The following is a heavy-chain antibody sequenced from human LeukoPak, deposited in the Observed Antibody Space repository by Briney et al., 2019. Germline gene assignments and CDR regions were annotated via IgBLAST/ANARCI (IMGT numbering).Heavy chain of an antibody. Sequence: PGGSLRLSCAASGFTFSSYAMNWVRQAPGKGLEWVSSMSSSTTYIYYADSVKGRFTISRDNVKNSLYLQMNSLRAEDTAVYCCARDRKGYYGMDVWGQGTTVTVSS. V-gene: IGHV3-21*01. CDR1: GFTFSSYA. CDR2: MSSSTTYI. J-gene: IGHJ6*02. CDR3: ARDRKGYYGMDV.